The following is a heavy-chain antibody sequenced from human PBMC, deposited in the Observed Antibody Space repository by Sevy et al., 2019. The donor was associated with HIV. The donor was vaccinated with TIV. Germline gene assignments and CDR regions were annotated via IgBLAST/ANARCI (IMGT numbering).Heavy chain of an antibody. V-gene: IGHV3-33*01. J-gene: IGHJ3*02. CDR2: IWNDMTNK. Sequence: GGSRRLSCVASGFTLSNYGMHWVRQAPGKGLEWVATIWNDMTNKYYADSAKGRFTISRDNSKNTLYLQMNSLGAEDTAVYYCASLPNNYYDRGGYSGDDAFDIWGQGTMVTVSS. CDR1: GFTLSNYG. CDR3: ASLPNNYYDRGGYSGDDAFDI. D-gene: IGHD3-22*01.